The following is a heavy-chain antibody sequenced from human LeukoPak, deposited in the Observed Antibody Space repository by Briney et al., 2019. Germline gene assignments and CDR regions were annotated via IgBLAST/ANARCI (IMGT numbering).Heavy chain of an antibody. V-gene: IGHV4-4*02. CDR1: GGSISSSNW. Sequence: SETLSLTCAVSGGSISSSNWWSWVRQPPGKGLEWIGEIYHSGSTNYNPSLKSRVTISVDTSKNQFSLKLSSVTAADTAVYYCARLRGYSYGPTKYYFDYWGQGTLVTVSS. CDR2: IYHSGST. J-gene: IGHJ4*02. CDR3: ARLRGYSYGPTKYYFDY. D-gene: IGHD5-18*01.